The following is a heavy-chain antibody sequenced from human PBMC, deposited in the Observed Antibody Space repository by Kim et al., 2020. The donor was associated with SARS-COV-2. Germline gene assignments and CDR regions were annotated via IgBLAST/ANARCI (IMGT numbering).Heavy chain of an antibody. Sequence: GGSLRLSCAASGFTVSSNYMSWVRQAPGKGLEWVSVIYSGGSTYYADSVKGRFTISRDNSKNTLYLQMNSLRAEDTAVYYCARDSRITIFGVVMKGSRYYMDVWGKGTTVTVSS. CDR2: IYSGGST. V-gene: IGHV3-66*01. CDR3: ARDSRITIFGVVMKGSRYYMDV. D-gene: IGHD3-3*01. CDR1: GFTVSSNY. J-gene: IGHJ6*03.